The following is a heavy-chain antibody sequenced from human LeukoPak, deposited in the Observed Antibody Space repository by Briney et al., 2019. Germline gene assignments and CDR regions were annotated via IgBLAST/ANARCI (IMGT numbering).Heavy chain of an antibody. D-gene: IGHD3-22*01. Sequence: PSETLSLTCTVSGGSISSGGYYWSWIRQPPGKGLEWIGYIYHSGSTYYNPSLKSRVTISVDRSKNQFSLKLSSVTAADTAVYYCASGTYYYDSSGYSLDYWGQGTLVTVSS. CDR2: IYHSGST. CDR1: GGSISSGGYY. J-gene: IGHJ4*02. CDR3: ASGTYYYDSSGYSLDY. V-gene: IGHV4-30-2*01.